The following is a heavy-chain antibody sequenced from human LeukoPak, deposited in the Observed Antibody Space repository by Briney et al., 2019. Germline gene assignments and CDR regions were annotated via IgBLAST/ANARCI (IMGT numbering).Heavy chain of an antibody. Sequence: PGGSLRLSCAASGFTFSDYYMSWIRQAPGKGLEWVSSISSSSSYIYYADSVKGRFTISRDNAKNSLNLQMNSLRAEDTAVYYCARGPGDYYYDSSGYPYYFDYWGQGTLVTVSS. CDR1: GFTFSDYY. J-gene: IGHJ4*02. D-gene: IGHD3-22*01. V-gene: IGHV3-11*06. CDR3: ARGPGDYYYDSSGYPYYFDY. CDR2: ISSSSSYI.